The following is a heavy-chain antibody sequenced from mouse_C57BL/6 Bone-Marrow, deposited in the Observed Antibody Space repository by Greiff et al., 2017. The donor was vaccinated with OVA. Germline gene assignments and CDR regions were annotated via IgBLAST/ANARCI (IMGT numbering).Heavy chain of an antibody. CDR2: IYPGSGST. CDR1: GYTFTSYW. V-gene: IGHV1-55*01. J-gene: IGHJ4*01. CDR3: ARSFYGSSPYYAMDY. D-gene: IGHD1-1*01. Sequence: QVQLQQPGAELVKPGASVKMSCKASGYTFTSYWITWVKQRPGQGLEWIGDIYPGSGSTNYNEKFKSKATLTVDTSSSTAYMQLSSLTSEDSAVYDCARSFYGSSPYYAMDYWGQGTSVTVSS.